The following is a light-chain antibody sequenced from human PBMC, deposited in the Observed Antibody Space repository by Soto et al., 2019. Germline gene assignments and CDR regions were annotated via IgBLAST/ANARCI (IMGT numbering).Light chain of an antibody. J-gene: IGKJ4*01. Sequence: EIVLTQSPATLSLSPGERATLSCRASQSVSSQLAWYQQKPGQAPRLLIYDASNRATGIPARFRGSGSGTDFTFTISSLEPEDFAVYYCQQRGNWPSLTFGGGTKVDIK. V-gene: IGKV3-11*01. CDR1: QSVSSQ. CDR3: QQRGNWPSLT. CDR2: DAS.